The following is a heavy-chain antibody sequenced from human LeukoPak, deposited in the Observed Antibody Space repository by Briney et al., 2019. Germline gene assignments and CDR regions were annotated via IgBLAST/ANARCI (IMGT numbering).Heavy chain of an antibody. V-gene: IGHV3-9*01. CDR2: ISWNSGSI. Sequence: GGSLRLSCAASGFTFDDYAMHWVRQAPGKGLEWVSGISWNSGSIGYADSVKGRFTISRDNAKNSLYLQMNSLRAEDTAVYYCAKVGPMTTVTIVWYFDYWGQGTLVTVSS. CDR3: AKVGPMTTVTIVWYFDY. D-gene: IGHD4-17*01. CDR1: GFTFDDYA. J-gene: IGHJ4*02.